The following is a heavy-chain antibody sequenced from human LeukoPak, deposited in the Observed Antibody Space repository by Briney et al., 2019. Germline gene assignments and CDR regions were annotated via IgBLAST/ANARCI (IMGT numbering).Heavy chain of an antibody. D-gene: IGHD6-19*01. V-gene: IGHV4-31*03. CDR2: IYYSGST. CDR3: ARVQTSVAGDLGWFDP. Sequence: SETLSLTCTVPGGSISSGGYYWSWIRQHPGKGLEWIGYIYYSGSTYYNPSLKSRVTISVDTSKNQFSLKLSSVTAADTAVYYCARVQTSVAGDLGWFDPWGQGTLVTVSS. CDR1: GGSISSGGYY. J-gene: IGHJ5*02.